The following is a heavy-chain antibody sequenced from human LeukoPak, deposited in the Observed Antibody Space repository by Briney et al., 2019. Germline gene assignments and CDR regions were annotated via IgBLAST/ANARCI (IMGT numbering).Heavy chain of an antibody. V-gene: IGHV4-34*01. D-gene: IGHD1-1*01. CDR1: GGSFSGYY. Sequence: SSETLSLTCAVYGGSFSGYYWSWIRQPPGKGLEWIGEINHSGSTNYNPSLKSRVTISVDTSKNQFSLKLSSVTAADTAVYYCARLWRAAIDYGGQGILVTVSS. CDR3: ARLWRAAIDY. CDR2: INHSGST. J-gene: IGHJ4*02.